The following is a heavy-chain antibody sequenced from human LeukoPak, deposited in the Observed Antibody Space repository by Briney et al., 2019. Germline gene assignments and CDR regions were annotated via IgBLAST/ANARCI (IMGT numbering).Heavy chain of an antibody. CDR1: GGSISSYY. CDR2: IYYSGST. Sequence: SETLSLTCTVSGGSISSYYWSWIRQPPGKGLEWIGYIYYSGSTNYNPSLKSRVTISVDTSKNQFSLKLSSVTAADTAVYYCASTPPTGYSSGWFNWYFDLWGRGTLVTVSS. CDR3: ASTPPTGYSSGWFNWYFDL. J-gene: IGHJ2*01. V-gene: IGHV4-59*01. D-gene: IGHD6-19*01.